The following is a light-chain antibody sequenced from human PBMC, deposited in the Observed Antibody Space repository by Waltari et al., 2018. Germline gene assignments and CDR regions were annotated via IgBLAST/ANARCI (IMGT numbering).Light chain of an antibody. J-gene: IGKJ2*01. V-gene: IGKV3-15*01. CDR2: DAS. CDR3: QQYNNWPPVYT. Sequence: STRASQSVSSNLAWYQQKPGQDPRILIYDASSRATGSPAKCSGSGSGTEFTLTISSMQSEDFAVYYCQQYNNWPPVYTFGQGTKLEIK. CDR1: QSVSSN.